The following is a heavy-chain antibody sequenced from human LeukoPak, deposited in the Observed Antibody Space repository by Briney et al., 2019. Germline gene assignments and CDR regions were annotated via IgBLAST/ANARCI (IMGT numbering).Heavy chain of an antibody. D-gene: IGHD3-22*01. Sequence: PGGSLSLSCGASGFTFSYYYMSWIRQPPGKGLEWVAYISSSGSTIYNPYFVKRRIIIASDTTKNSLHLQRNSPGAEDTALYYCARRDYYDSSGYYYYYMYVWGKGTAVTIS. V-gene: IGHV3-11*01. CDR3: ARRDYYDSSGYYYYYMYV. CDR1: GFTFSYYY. J-gene: IGHJ6*03. CDR2: ISSSGSTI.